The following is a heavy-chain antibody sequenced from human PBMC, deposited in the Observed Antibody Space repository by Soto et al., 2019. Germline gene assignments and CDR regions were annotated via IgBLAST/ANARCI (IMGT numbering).Heavy chain of an antibody. CDR2: IDPSDSYT. CDR1: GYSFTSYW. Sequence: EVQLVQSGAEVNKPGESLRISCKGSGYSFTSYWISWVGQMPGKGLEWMGRIDPSDSYTNYSPSFQGHVTISADKSIRTAYLQWSSLKASDTAMYYCARLVRDGCNPWGFDYWGQGTLVTVSS. J-gene: IGHJ4*02. CDR3: ARLVRDGCNPWGFDY. V-gene: IGHV5-10-1*01. D-gene: IGHD3-10*02.